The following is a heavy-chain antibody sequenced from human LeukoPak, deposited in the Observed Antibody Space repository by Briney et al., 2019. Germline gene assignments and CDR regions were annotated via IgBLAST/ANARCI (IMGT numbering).Heavy chain of an antibody. J-gene: IGHJ4*02. V-gene: IGHV3-7*04. CDR3: TRVGYIDEGIDY. CDR1: GFPFSSYW. CDR2: IKQDGSKK. Sequence: GGSLRLSCVASGFPFSSYWMTWVRQAPGKGLVWVANIKQDGSKKSYVDSVKGRFTISRDNAKNSLYLQMNSLRAEDTAIYYCTRVGYIDEGIDYWGQGTLVAVSS. D-gene: IGHD5-24*01.